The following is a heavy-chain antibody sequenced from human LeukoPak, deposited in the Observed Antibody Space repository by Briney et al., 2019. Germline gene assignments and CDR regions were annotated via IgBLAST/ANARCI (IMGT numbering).Heavy chain of an antibody. CDR3: AKGPSSNWRGYFDY. V-gene: IGHV3-30*02. D-gene: IGHD7-27*01. CDR1: GFTCSSYG. Sequence: PGGSLRLSCAASGFTCSSYGMHWVRQAPGKGLEWVAFIRYDGSNKYYADSVKGRFTISRDNSKNTLYLQMNSLRAEDTAVYYCAKGPSSNWRGYFDYWGQGTLVTVSS. J-gene: IGHJ4*02. CDR2: IRYDGSNK.